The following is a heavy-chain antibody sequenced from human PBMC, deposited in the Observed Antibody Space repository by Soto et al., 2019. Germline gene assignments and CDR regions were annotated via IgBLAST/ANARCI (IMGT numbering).Heavy chain of an antibody. J-gene: IGHJ4*02. Sequence: QITLNESGPTQVKPRQTLTLTCTFSGFSLTTSGVGVGWIRQSPGKAPEWLALIYWDDDKRYSPSLKSRLTITKDTSKNPVVLTMADLDPGDTATYYCAHRVLRTVFGLVTTTAIYFDFWGQGTPVAVSS. CDR1: GFSLTTSGVG. D-gene: IGHD3-3*01. V-gene: IGHV2-5*02. CDR2: IYWDDDK. CDR3: AHRVLRTVFGLVTTTAIYFDF.